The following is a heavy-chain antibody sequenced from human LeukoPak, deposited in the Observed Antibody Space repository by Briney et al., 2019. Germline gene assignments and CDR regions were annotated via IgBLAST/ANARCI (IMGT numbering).Heavy chain of an antibody. Sequence: GRSLRLSCAASGFTFSNYAMSWVRQAPGKGLEWVSAITGSGGSTYYADSVKGRFSISRDNSKNTLYLQMNSLRADDTAVYYCAKWGDYDILTGYYVSDYWGQGTLVTVSS. CDR3: AKWGDYDILTGYYVSDY. D-gene: IGHD3-9*01. CDR1: GFTFSNYA. CDR2: ITGSGGST. J-gene: IGHJ4*02. V-gene: IGHV3-23*01.